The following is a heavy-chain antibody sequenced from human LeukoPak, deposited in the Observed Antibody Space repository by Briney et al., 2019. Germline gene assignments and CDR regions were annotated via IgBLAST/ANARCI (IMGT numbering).Heavy chain of an antibody. CDR3: ARDFAFDI. V-gene: IGHV5-10-1*01. J-gene: IGHJ3*02. Sequence: GESLKISCKGSGYSFTTYWISWVRQMPGKGLEWMGTIDPSDSDTNYSPSFQGHVTISVDKSISTAYLQWSLKASDTAMYYCARDFAFDIWGQGTMVTVSS. CDR2: IDPSDSDT. CDR1: GYSFTTYW.